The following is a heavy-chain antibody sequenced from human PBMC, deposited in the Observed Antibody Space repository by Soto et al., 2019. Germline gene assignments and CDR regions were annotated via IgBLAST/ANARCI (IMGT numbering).Heavy chain of an antibody. CDR2: IYSGGST. Sequence: AGGSLRLSCAASGFTVSSNYMSWVRQAPGKGLEWVSVIYSGGSTYYADSVKGRFTISRHNSKNTLYLQMNSLRAEDTAVYYCARVGTLVTSNYDFWSGYYDYYFDYWGQGTLVTVSS. V-gene: IGHV3-53*04. CDR3: ARVGTLVTSNYDFWSGYYDYYFDY. J-gene: IGHJ4*02. CDR1: GFTVSSNY. D-gene: IGHD3-3*01.